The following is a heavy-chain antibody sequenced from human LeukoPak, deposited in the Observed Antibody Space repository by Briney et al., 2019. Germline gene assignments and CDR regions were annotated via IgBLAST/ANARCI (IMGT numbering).Heavy chain of an antibody. D-gene: IGHD4-17*01. CDR1: GFTFSNYA. V-gene: IGHV3-23*01. CDR2: FTSSGNT. Sequence: GGSLRLSCTGSGFTFSNYAVAWVRQAPGKGLEWVSSFTSSGNTYYADSVKGRFTVSRDNSKSTLYMQMTSLRAEGTAVYYCAKGDYGDCYWGQGTLVTVSS. J-gene: IGHJ4*02. CDR3: AKGDYGDCY.